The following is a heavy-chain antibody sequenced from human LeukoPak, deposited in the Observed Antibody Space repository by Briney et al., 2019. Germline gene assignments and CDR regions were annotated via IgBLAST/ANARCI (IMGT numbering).Heavy chain of an antibody. Sequence: GASVKASCKASGGTFSSYAISWVRQAPGQGLEWMGGIIPIFGTANYAQKFQGRVTITADESTSTAYMELSSLRSEDTAVYYCARGGTYYYSYYYYMDVWGKGTTVTISS. CDR3: ARGGTYYYSYYYYMDV. CDR1: GGTFSSYA. CDR2: IIPIFGTA. J-gene: IGHJ6*03. D-gene: IGHD3-10*01. V-gene: IGHV1-69*13.